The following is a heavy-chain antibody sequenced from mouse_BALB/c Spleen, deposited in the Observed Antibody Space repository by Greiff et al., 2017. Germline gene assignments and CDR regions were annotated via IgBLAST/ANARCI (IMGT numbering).Heavy chain of an antibody. V-gene: IGHV14-4*02. CDR1: GFNIKDYY. J-gene: IGHJ4*01. Sequence: VQLQQSGAELVRSGASVKLSCTASGFNIKDYYMHWVKQRPEQGLEWIGWIDPENGDTEYAPKFQGKATMTADTSSNTAYLQLSSLTSEDTAVYYCNARPSYYAMDYWGQGTSVTVSS. CDR2: IDPENGDT. CDR3: NARPSYYAMDY.